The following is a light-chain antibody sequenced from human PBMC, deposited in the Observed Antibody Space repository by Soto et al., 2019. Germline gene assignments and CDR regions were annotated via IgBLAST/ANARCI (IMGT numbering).Light chain of an antibody. Sequence: AIRMTQSPSSLSASTGDRVTITCRASQGISSYLAWYQQKPGKAPKLQIYAASTLQSGVPSRFSGSGSGTDFTLTISCLQSEDFATYYCQQYYSYPLTFGQGTKVEIK. CDR2: AAS. CDR3: QQYYSYPLT. J-gene: IGKJ1*01. V-gene: IGKV1-8*01. CDR1: QGISSY.